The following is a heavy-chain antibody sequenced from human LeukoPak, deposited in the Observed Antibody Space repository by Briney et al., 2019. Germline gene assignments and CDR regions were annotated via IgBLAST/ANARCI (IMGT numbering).Heavy chain of an antibody. D-gene: IGHD5-12*01. CDR1: GGSISSSSYY. CDR2: IYYSGST. Sequence: SETLSLTCTVSGGSISSSSYYWGWIRQPPGKGLEWIGSIYYSGSTYYNPSLKSRVTISVDTSKNQFSLKLSSVTAADTAVYYCARHLSSGYIYYYYYYYMDVWGKGTTVTISS. CDR3: ARHLSSGYIYYYYYYYMDV. V-gene: IGHV4-39*01. J-gene: IGHJ6*03.